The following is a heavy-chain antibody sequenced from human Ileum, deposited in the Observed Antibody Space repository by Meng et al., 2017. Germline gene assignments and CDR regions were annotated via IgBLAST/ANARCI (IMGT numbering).Heavy chain of an antibody. D-gene: IGHD7-27*01. CDR1: GGSVSSSGYQ. CDR2: AST. J-gene: IGHJ4*02. V-gene: IGHV4-61*08. Sequence: QGQLEESGPGLVRPAETSSLLCAVSGGSVSSSGYQWGWIRQPPGKGLEWIGYASTNYNPSLKSRVTISVDTSKNQFSLKLTSVTAADTAVYYCARDHWGSLDYWGQGVLVTVSS. CDR3: ARDHWGSLDY.